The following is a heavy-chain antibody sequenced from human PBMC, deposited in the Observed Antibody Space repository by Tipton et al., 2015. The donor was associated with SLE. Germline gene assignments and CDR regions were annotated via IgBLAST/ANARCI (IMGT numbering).Heavy chain of an antibody. D-gene: IGHD3-3*01. V-gene: IGHV4-39*07. CDR3: ATNYDFLESFQH. CDR1: GGSINSDSFY. J-gene: IGHJ1*01. CDR2: IYYSGHT. Sequence: TLSLTCTVSGGSINSDSFYGGWIRQPPGGGLEWLGTIYYSGHTYHNPSLKSRVTMSLDTSKNHFSLKLSSVTAADTALYYCATNYDFLESFQHWGQGALVTVSS.